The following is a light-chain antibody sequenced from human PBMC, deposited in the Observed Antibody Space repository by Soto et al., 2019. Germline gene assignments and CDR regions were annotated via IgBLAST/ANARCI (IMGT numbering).Light chain of an antibody. J-gene: IGKJ1*01. CDR2: SAS. V-gene: IGKV1-39*01. CDR1: QSISSY. Sequence: DIQMTQSPSSLSASVGDRVTITCRASQSISSYLNCYQQKPGKAPKLLIYSASSLQSGVPSRFSGSGSGTDFTLTISSLQPEDFASYYCQQGHSTPHTFGQGTNVEIK. CDR3: QQGHSTPHT.